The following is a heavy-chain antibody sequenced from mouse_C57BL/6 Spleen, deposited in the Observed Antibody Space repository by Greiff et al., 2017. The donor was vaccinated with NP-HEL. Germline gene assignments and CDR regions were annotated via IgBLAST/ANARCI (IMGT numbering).Heavy chain of an antibody. Sequence: QVHVKQSGAELVKPGASVKLSCKASGYTFTEYTIHWVKQRSGQGLEWIGWFYPGSGSIKYNEKFKDKATLTADKSSSTVYMELSRLTSEDSAVYFCARHEGKITTVVAPGYAMDYWGQGTSVTVSS. J-gene: IGHJ4*01. V-gene: IGHV1-62-2*01. CDR2: FYPGSGSI. D-gene: IGHD1-1*01. CDR3: ARHEGKITTVVAPGYAMDY. CDR1: GYTFTEYT.